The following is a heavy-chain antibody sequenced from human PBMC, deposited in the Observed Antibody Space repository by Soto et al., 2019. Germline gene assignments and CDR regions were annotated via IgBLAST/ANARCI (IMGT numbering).Heavy chain of an antibody. CDR1: GGTFSSYA. Sequence: SVKVSCKASGGTFSSYAISWVRQAPGQGLEWMGGIIPIFGTANYAQKFQGRVTITADESTSTAYMELSSLRSEDTAVYYCATGDCGGDCYSGIFDYWGQGTPVPVYS. CDR3: ATGDCGGDCYSGIFDY. D-gene: IGHD2-21*02. J-gene: IGHJ4*02. CDR2: IIPIFGTA. V-gene: IGHV1-69*13.